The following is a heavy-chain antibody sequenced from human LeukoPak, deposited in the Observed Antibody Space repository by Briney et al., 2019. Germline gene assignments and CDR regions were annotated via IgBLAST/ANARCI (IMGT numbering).Heavy chain of an antibody. J-gene: IGHJ4*02. CDR2: IHYTGST. D-gene: IGHD5-12*01. CDR3: ARAGGRDFHFDS. V-gene: IGHV4-59*12. CDR1: GGSISSYY. Sequence: PSETLSLTCTVSGGSISSYYWSWIRQPPGKGLEWIGYIHYTGSTNYNPSLKSRVTISVDTSKNQFSLKLSSVTAADTAFYFCARAGGRDFHFDSWGQGTLVTVSS.